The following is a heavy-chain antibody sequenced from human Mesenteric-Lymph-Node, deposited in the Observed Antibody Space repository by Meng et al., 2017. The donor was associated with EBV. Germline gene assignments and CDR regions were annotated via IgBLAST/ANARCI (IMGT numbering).Heavy chain of an antibody. CDR3: ARDLRGNGALTGLFDS. Sequence: QVELQDAGPRLVQPSGTLSLSCDVSGGSISSSNGWSWVRQPPGRGLEWIGEIYHNGITNYNPSLKSRVTISLDKSKNQFILKLSSVTAADTAVYYCARDLRGNGALTGLFDSWGLGTLVTVSS. CDR1: GGSISSSNG. J-gene: IGHJ4*01. D-gene: IGHD3-9*01. CDR2: IYHNGIT. V-gene: IGHV4-4*02.